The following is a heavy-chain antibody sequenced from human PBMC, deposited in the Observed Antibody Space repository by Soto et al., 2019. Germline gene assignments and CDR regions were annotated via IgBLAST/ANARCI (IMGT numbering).Heavy chain of an antibody. CDR2: INAGSGNT. CDR1: GYTSTNYG. V-gene: IGHV1-3*01. CDR3: ATDITMVRGAGYYYYMDV. J-gene: IGHJ6*03. Sequence: ASVKVSCKASGYTSTNYGMHWVRQAPGQRLEWMGWINAGSGNTKYSQKFQGRITITRDTSASTAYMELSSLRSEDTAVYYCATDITMVRGAGYYYYMDVWGKGTTVTVSS. D-gene: IGHD3-10*01.